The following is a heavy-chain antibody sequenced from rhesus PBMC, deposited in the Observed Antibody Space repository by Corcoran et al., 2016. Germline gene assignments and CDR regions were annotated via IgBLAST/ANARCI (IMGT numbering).Heavy chain of an antibody. Sequence: QVQLQESGPGLVKPSETLSLTCAVSGGSVSSSNWWSWIRQPPGKGLEWIGYISGSSGSTYYNPSLKSRVTISTDTSKNQFSLKLSSVTAADTAVYYCARDWDAFDFWGQGLRVTVSS. CDR2: ISGSSGST. J-gene: IGHJ3*01. CDR3: ARDWDAFDF. V-gene: IGHV4-65*01. D-gene: IGHD3-3*01. CDR1: GGSVSSSNW.